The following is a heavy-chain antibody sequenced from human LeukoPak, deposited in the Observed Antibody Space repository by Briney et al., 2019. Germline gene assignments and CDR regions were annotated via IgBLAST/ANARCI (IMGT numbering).Heavy chain of an antibody. CDR1: GFTFSSYN. J-gene: IGHJ4*02. CDR2: ISSSSSYI. V-gene: IGHV3-21*03. CDR3: TTDRGYGDYGY. Sequence: GGSLRLSCAASGFTFSSYNMNWVRQAPGKGLEWVSSISSSSSYIYYADSVRGRFTISRDNAKNSLYLQTNSLSAEDTAVYYCTTDRGYGDYGYWGQGTLVTVSS. D-gene: IGHD4-17*01.